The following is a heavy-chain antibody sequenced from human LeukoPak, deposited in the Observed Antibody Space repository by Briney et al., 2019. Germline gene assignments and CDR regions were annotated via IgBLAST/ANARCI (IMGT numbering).Heavy chain of an antibody. CDR2: ISDDGSRQ. Sequence: GGSLRLSCAATGFTFSNYAIHWGRQAPGKGLEWVAFISDDGSRQHYADSVKGRFTISRDNSKNTLYLQMNSLRGEDTGVYYCAKAHLLDWLLPFDYWGQGTLVTVSS. J-gene: IGHJ4*02. V-gene: IGHV3-30-3*01. D-gene: IGHD3/OR15-3a*01. CDR1: GFTFSNYA. CDR3: AKAHLLDWLLPFDY.